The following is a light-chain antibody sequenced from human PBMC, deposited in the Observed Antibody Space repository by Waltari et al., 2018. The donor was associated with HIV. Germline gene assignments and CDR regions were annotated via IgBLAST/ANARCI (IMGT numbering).Light chain of an antibody. CDR3: QSADSSGTYHVV. CDR1: ALPKQY. V-gene: IGLV3-25*03. J-gene: IGLJ2*01. Sequence: SYELTQPPSVSVSPGQTARITCSGDALPKQYAYWYQQKPGQAPVLGIYKDSERPSGIPGRFSGSSSGTTVTLTISGVQAEDEADYYCQSADSSGTYHVVFGGGTKLTVL. CDR2: KDS.